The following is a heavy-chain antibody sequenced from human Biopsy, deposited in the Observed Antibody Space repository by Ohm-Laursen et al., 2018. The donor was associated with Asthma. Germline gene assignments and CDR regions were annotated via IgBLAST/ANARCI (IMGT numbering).Heavy chain of an antibody. CDR2: IYSGDNT. D-gene: IGHD5-24*01. Sequence: SLRLSCAASGFSVSTKYMSWVRQAPGKGLEWVSLIYSGDNTYYADSVKGRFTISRDHSKLYLQMNNLRAEDTAVYHCARISRLGYNSLDYGMDVWCQGTTVTVSS. CDR3: ARISRLGYNSLDYGMDV. CDR1: GFSVSTKY. V-gene: IGHV3-53*01. J-gene: IGHJ6*02.